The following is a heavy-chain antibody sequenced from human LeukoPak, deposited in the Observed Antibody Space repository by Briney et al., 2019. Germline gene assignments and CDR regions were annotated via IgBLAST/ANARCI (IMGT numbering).Heavy chain of an antibody. CDR2: INPNSGAT. Sequence: GASVKVSCKASGYTFTGHYIHWVRQAPGQGLEWMGRINPNSGATNSAQKFQGRVTMTRDTSTSTVYMELSSLRSDDTAVYYCARTAARRFDYWGQGTLVTVSS. CDR3: ARTAARRFDY. V-gene: IGHV1-2*06. CDR1: GYTFTGHY. J-gene: IGHJ4*02. D-gene: IGHD6-6*01.